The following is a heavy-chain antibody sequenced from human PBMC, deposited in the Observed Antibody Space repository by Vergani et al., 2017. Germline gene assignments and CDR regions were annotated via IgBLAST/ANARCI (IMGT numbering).Heavy chain of an antibody. V-gene: IGHV3-23*01. J-gene: IGHJ5*01. CDR3: AKGGWNYWFDS. CDR2: INTNGDYT. D-gene: IGHD1-1*01. CDR1: GFSFTSYA. Sequence: EVQLLESGGDLVQPGGSLRLSCAASGFSFTSYAMSWVRQAPGKGLEWVSNINTNGDYTRYGDSVKGRFTISRDNSKSTLYLQMNSLRAEDTAIYYCAKGGWNYWFDSWGQGTLVIVS.